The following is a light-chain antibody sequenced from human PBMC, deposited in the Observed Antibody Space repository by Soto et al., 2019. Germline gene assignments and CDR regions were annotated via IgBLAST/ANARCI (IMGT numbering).Light chain of an antibody. Sequence: EIVLTQSPVTLSLSPGESATLSCGASQTVSSGYLGWYQQRPALAPRLLIYIASSRATGIPARFSSSGAEKDFSLTISRLEPEDSAVYCCQHYSSFPYTFGQGTKLEIK. J-gene: IGKJ2*01. V-gene: IGKV3D-20*01. CDR3: QHYSSFPYT. CDR1: QTVSSGY. CDR2: IAS.